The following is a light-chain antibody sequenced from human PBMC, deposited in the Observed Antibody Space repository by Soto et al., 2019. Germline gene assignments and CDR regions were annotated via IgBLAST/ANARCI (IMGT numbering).Light chain of an antibody. CDR3: QQYNSYSPDT. Sequence: DIQMTQSPSTLSASVGDRVTITCRASQSISSWLAWYQQKPGKAPKLLIYDASSLESGVPSRFSGSASGTEFTLTISSLQPDDFANSFCQQYNSYSPDTFGQGTKLSIK. J-gene: IGKJ2*01. CDR2: DAS. CDR1: QSISSW. V-gene: IGKV1-5*01.